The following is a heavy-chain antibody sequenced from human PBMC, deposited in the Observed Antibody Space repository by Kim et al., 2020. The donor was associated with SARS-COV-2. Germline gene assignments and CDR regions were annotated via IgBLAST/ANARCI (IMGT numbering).Heavy chain of an antibody. CDR1: GYTFTSYA. D-gene: IGHD2-21*02. Sequence: ASVKVSCQASGYTFTSYAMNWVRQAPGQGLEWMGWINTNTGNPTYAQGFTGRFVFSLDTSVSTAYLQISSLKAEDTAVYYCARDFEAVVTAPQDYWGQGTLVTVSS. J-gene: IGHJ4*02. V-gene: IGHV7-4-1*02. CDR2: INTNTGNP. CDR3: ARDFEAVVTAPQDY.